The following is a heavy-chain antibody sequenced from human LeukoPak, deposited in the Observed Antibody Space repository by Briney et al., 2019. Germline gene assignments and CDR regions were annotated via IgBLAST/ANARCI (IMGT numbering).Heavy chain of an antibody. J-gene: IGHJ5*02. CDR3: ATSDWLDKRNYFDP. CDR2: IYYRGNT. V-gene: IGHV4-59*11. Sequence: PSETLSLTCTVSGGSINNHYWNWIRQTPGKGLEWIGRIYYRGNTNYNPSLKSRITISVDTSKNQFSLKLSSVTAADTAVYYCATSDWLDKRNYFDPWGQGTLVTVSS. D-gene: IGHD3-9*01. CDR1: GGSINNHY.